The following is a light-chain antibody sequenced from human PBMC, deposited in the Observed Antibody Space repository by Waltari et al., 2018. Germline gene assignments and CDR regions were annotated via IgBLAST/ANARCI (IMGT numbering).Light chain of an antibody. CDR3: QQYSASTGT. CDR2: GAS. V-gene: IGKV3-20*01. Sequence: EIVLTQSPGTMSLSPGDRAILSCRASQTINSNHLAWYQQKPGQAPRLLIHGASSRAIGIPDRSFGSGSGTDFTLTISRLEPEDSGVYYCQQYSASTGTFGQGTKVEIK. J-gene: IGKJ1*01. CDR1: QTINSNH.